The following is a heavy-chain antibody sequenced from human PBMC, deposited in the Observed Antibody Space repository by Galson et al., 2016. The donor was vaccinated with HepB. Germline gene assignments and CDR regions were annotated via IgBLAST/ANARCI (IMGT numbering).Heavy chain of an antibody. CDR1: GFTFTFYA. CDR3: AKYSGWGTRNFDS. V-gene: IGHV3-23*01. Sequence: LRLSCAASGFTFTFYAMAWVRQAPGKGLEWLSSIAGLGGGIYYADSVKGRFAISRDNSKNTLYLEMNNLRAEDTAVYYCAKYSGWGTRNFDSWGQGTLVTVSS. CDR2: IAGLGGGI. D-gene: IGHD3-10*01. J-gene: IGHJ4*02.